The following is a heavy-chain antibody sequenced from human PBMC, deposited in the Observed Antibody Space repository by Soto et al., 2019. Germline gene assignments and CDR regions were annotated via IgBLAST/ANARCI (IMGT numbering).Heavy chain of an antibody. CDR3: ARDIVVVPAAAPSYYGMDV. CDR1: GGSISSSNW. V-gene: IGHV4-4*02. Sequence: SETLSLTCGVSGGSISSSNWWSWVRQPPWKGLEWIGEIYHSGSTNYNPSLKSRVTISVDKSKNQFSLKLSSVTAADTAVYYCARDIVVVPAAAPSYYGMDVWGQGTTVTVSS. CDR2: IYHSGST. D-gene: IGHD2-2*01. J-gene: IGHJ6*02.